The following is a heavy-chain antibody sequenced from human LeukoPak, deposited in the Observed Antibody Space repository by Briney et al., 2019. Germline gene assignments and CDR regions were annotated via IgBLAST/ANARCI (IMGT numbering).Heavy chain of an antibody. Sequence: GGSLGLSCAASIFSFSTFGFHWVRQAPGKGLEWVAFIPYDGSDKYYADSVKGRFTVSRDNSKNTLYLHMNSLRVEDTAVYYCAKGLGDYDDFRLGFWGQGTLVTVSS. D-gene: IGHD4-17*01. CDR3: AKGLGDYDDFRLGF. J-gene: IGHJ4*02. V-gene: IGHV3-30*02. CDR2: IPYDGSDK. CDR1: IFSFSTFG.